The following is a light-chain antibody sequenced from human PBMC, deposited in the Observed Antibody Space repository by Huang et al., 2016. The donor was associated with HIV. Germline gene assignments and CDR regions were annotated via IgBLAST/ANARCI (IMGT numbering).Light chain of an antibody. J-gene: IGKJ4*01. Sequence: DIVLTQSPATLSLAPGERATLYCRASQSVSRYLAWYQQKPGQAPRLLIYYASNRATSITARFSGTGSGTDFTLTISSLEAEDSAVYYCQQRSNWPPLTFGGGTKVEIK. CDR1: QSVSRY. V-gene: IGKV3-11*01. CDR2: YAS. CDR3: QQRSNWPPLT.